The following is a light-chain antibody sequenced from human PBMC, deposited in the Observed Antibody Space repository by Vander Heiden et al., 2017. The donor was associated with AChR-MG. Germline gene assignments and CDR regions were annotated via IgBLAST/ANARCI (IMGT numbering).Light chain of an antibody. CDR2: GGA. Sequence: EIVITQSPATLSVSPGERATLSCRASQSVSSNYAWYQQKPRQAPSLLLFGGATRAAAIPARCSGSGSATEFFTTTISRLAEDVAVVYCQQQNNWPLTFGGGTKVEIK. CDR1: QSVSSN. CDR3: QQQNNWPLT. V-gene: IGKV3-15*01. J-gene: IGKJ4*01.